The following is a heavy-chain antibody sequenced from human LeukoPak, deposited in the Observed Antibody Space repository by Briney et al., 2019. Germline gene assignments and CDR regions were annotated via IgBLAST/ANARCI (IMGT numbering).Heavy chain of an antibody. D-gene: IGHD1-26*01. Sequence: ASVKVSCKAFRYTFTSYDIIWVRQAPGQGLEWMGWINVYNGNTNNAQKLQGRVTMTTDTSTSTAYMELRSLRSDDTAVYYCARARGSQRHFDYWGQGTLVTVSS. CDR2: INVYNGNT. CDR1: RYTFTSYD. CDR3: ARARGSQRHFDY. J-gene: IGHJ4*02. V-gene: IGHV1-18*01.